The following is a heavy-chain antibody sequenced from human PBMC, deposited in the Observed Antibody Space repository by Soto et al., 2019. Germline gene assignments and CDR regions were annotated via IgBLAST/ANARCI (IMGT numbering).Heavy chain of an antibody. CDR1: GGSISSYY. V-gene: IGHV4-59*01. Sequence: QVQLQESGPGLVKPSETLSLTCTVSGGSISSYYWSWIRQPPGKGLEWIGYIYYSGSTNYNPSLKSRVTISVDTSKNQFSLKLSSVTAADTAVYYCARAGYHDSVSYYYYGMDVWGQGTTVTVS. CDR2: IYYSGST. CDR3: ARAGYHDSVSYYYYGMDV. J-gene: IGHJ6*02. D-gene: IGHD2-15*01.